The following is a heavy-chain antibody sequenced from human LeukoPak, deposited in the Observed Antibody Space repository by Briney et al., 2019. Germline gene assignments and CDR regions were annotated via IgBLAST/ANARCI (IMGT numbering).Heavy chain of an antibody. J-gene: IGHJ4*02. D-gene: IGHD2-21*02. CDR3: TRLVVTAIQLFDY. V-gene: IGHV3-73*01. CDR1: GFTFSGSA. CDR2: IRSKANSYAT. Sequence: GGSLRLSCAASGFTFSGSAMHWVRQASGKGLEWVGRIRSKANSYATAYAASVKGRFTISRDDLKNTAYLQMNSLKTEDTAVYYCTRLVVTAIQLFDYWGQGTLVTVSS.